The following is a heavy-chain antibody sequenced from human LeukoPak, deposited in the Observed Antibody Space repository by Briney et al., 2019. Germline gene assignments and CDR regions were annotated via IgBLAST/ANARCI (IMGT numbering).Heavy chain of an antibody. CDR3: ARDRQRLVGIYYYGMDV. V-gene: IGHV1-18*01. D-gene: IGHD6-19*01. CDR1: GYTFTSYA. J-gene: IGHJ6*02. CDR2: ISGYNGNT. Sequence: ASVKVSCKASGYTFTSYAISWVRQAPGQGLEWMGWISGYNGNTKYAQKVQGRVTMTTDTSTSTAYMELRSLRSDDTAVYYCARDRQRLVGIYYYGMDVWGQGTTVTVSS.